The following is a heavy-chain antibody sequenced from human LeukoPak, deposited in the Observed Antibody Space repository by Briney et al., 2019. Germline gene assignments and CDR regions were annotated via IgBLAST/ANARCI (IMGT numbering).Heavy chain of an antibody. J-gene: IGHJ5*02. CDR1: GGSISSSY. Sequence: SETLSLTCTVSGGSISSSYWSWIRQPPGKGLEWIGYIYYSGSTYYNPSLKSRVTISVDTSKNQFSLKLSSVTAADTAVYYCAREGYSNYLWFDPWGQGTLVTVSS. D-gene: IGHD4-11*01. CDR2: IYYSGST. V-gene: IGHV4-59*12. CDR3: AREGYSNYLWFDP.